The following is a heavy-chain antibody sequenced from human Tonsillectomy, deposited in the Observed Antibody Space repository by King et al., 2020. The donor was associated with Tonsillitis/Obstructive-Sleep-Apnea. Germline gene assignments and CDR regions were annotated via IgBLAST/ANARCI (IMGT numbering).Heavy chain of an antibody. Sequence: VQLVESGGGVVQPGGSLRLSCAASGFTFSHYWMSWVRQAPGKGLEWVANIKQDGTEKYYVDSVKGRFTISRDNAKNSLFLQMNSLRAEDTAVYYCARDRAYCTDGNCPGAFDIWGQGTMVTVSS. CDR1: GFTFSHYW. CDR3: ARDRAYCTDGNCPGAFDI. V-gene: IGHV3-7*03. CDR2: IKQDGTEK. J-gene: IGHJ3*02. D-gene: IGHD2-15*01.